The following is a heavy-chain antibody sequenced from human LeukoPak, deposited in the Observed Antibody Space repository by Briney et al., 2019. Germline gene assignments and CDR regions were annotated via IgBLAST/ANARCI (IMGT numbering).Heavy chain of an antibody. D-gene: IGHD4-17*01. CDR3: GRYGYYYAMDV. Sequence: PGGSLRLSCAASGFAFSTYWMGWVRQAPGKGLEWVANIQRDGSEKCYVDSVKGRFTISRDNAKNTLYLQMNSLRAEDTALYYCGRYGYYYAMDVWGQGTTVTVSS. CDR1: GFAFSTYW. J-gene: IGHJ6*02. V-gene: IGHV3-7*04. CDR2: IQRDGSEK.